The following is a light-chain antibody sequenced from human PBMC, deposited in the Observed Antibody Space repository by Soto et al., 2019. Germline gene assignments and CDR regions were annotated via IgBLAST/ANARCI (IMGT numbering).Light chain of an antibody. Sequence: QSVLTQPPSASGTPGQRVTLSCSGSSSNIGSNYVYWYQQLPGTAPKLLIFSNNQRPSGVPDRFSGSKSGTSASLAISGLRSEDGADYYCAAWDDSLSGHVVFGGGTKLTVL. J-gene: IGLJ2*01. CDR3: AAWDDSLSGHVV. CDR2: SNN. V-gene: IGLV1-47*02. CDR1: SSNIGSNY.